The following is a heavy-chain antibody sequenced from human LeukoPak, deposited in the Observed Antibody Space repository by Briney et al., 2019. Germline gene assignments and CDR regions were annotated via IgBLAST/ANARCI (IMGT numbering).Heavy chain of an antibody. V-gene: IGHV4-39*01. CDR1: GGSISSSYY. Sequence: SETLSLTCTVTGGSISSSYYCGWIRQPPGKGLEWIGNIYYSGSTHYSPSLKSRVTISVDTSKSQFSLKLSSVTAADTAVYYCARLNFGDPSYWGQGVLVTVSS. J-gene: IGHJ4*02. D-gene: IGHD2-21*02. CDR3: ARLNFGDPSY. CDR2: IYYSGST.